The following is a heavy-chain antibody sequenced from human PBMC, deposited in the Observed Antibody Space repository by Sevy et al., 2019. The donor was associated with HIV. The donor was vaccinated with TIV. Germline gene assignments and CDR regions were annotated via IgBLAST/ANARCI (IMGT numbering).Heavy chain of an antibody. CDR1: GGTFSSYA. J-gene: IGHJ3*02. Sequence: ASVKVSCKASGGTFSSYAISWVRQAPGQGLEWMGGIIPIFGTANYAQKFQGRVTITADESTSTAYLELSSLRSEDTAVYYCARPQGPMIGAFDIWGQGTMVTVSS. D-gene: IGHD3-22*01. V-gene: IGHV1-69*13. CDR3: ARPQGPMIGAFDI. CDR2: IIPIFGTA.